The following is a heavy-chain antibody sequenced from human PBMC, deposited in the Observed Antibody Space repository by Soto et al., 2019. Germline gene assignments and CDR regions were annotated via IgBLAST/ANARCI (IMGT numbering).Heavy chain of an antibody. CDR3: TTSPTYYDFWSGYYTLLYYGMDV. CDR1: SVSNAW. Sequence: SVSNAWMNWVRQAPGKGLEWVGRIKSKTDGGTTDYAAPVKGRFSISRDDSKNTLYLQMNSLKTEDTAVYYCTTSPTYYDFWSGYYTLLYYGMDVWGKGTTVTVSS. J-gene: IGHJ6*04. D-gene: IGHD3-3*01. CDR2: IKSKTDGGTT. V-gene: IGHV3-15*07.